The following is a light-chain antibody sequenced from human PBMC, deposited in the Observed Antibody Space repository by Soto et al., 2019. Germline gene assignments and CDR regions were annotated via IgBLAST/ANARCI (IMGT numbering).Light chain of an antibody. CDR3: QQYGSSPRT. V-gene: IGKV3-20*01. Sequence: EIVLTQSPGTLSLSPGERATLSCRASQSVSSSFLAWYQQKPGQAPRLLIYGASSRATGIPDRFSGSGSGTDFTLTISRLEPEYFAVYSCQQYGSSPRTFGPGTTVDI. CDR1: QSVSSSF. CDR2: GAS. J-gene: IGKJ3*01.